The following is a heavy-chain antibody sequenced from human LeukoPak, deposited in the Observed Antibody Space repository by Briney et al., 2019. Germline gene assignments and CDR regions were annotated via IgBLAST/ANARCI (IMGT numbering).Heavy chain of an antibody. V-gene: IGHV3-11*01. J-gene: IGHJ6*03. CDR2: ISSSGSTI. D-gene: IGHD3-3*01. Sequence: PGGSLRLSCAASGFTFSDYHMSWIRQAPGKGLEWVSYISSSGSTIYYADSVKGRFTISRDNAKNSLYLQMNSLRAEDTAVYYCARSVNFWSGYYTLTDYYYYYMDVWGKGTTVTVSS. CDR3: ARSVNFWSGYYTLTDYYYYYMDV. CDR1: GFTFSDYH.